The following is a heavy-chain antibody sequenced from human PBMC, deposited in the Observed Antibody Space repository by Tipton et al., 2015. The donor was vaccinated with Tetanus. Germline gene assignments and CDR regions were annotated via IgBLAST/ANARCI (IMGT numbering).Heavy chain of an antibody. Sequence: SLRLSCAASGFTFSNYAMSWVRQAPGKGLEWVANINRNGGGKYYVDSVKGRFTISRDEAKKSVYLEMNSLTVGDTAVYYCARDRGEDWTNFYYMDVWGKGATVIVSS. V-gene: IGHV3-7*01. CDR1: GFTFSNYA. CDR2: INRNGGGK. J-gene: IGHJ6*03. CDR3: ARDRGEDWTNFYYMDV. D-gene: IGHD3/OR15-3a*01.